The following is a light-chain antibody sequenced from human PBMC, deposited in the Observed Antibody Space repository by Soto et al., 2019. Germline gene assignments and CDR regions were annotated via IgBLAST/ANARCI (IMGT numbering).Light chain of an antibody. CDR2: EVT. CDR3: SSYTSSKTVL. J-gene: IGLJ2*01. Sequence: QSALTQPASVSGSLGQSVTISCTGTSSDVGGYNYVSWYQQHPGKDPKVVIFEVTKRPSGVSSRFSGSKSGNTASLTVSGLQAEDEGDYYCSSYTSSKTVLFGGGTKLTVL. CDR1: SSDVGGYNY. V-gene: IGLV2-14*01.